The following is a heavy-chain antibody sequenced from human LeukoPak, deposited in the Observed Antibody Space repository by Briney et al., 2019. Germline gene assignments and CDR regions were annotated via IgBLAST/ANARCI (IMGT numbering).Heavy chain of an antibody. D-gene: IGHD1-26*01. CDR1: GFTFSSYS. Sequence: GGSLRLSCAASGFTFSSYSMNWVRQAPGKGLEWVSSISSSSSYIYYADSVKGRFTISRDNAKNSLYLQMNSLRAEDTAVYYCARLYRRVGANYFDYWGQGTLVTVSS. CDR2: ISSSSSYI. V-gene: IGHV3-21*04. CDR3: ARLYRRVGANYFDY. J-gene: IGHJ4*02.